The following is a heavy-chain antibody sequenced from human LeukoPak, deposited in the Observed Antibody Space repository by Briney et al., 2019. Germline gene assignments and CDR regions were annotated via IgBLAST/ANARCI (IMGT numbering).Heavy chain of an antibody. Sequence: SETLSLTCTVSGGSISSYYWSWTRQPAGKGLEWIGRIYTSGSTNYNPSLKSRVTMSVDTSKNQFSLKLSSVTAADTAVYYCARLNLGYCSSTSCYRNFDYWGQGTLVTVSS. D-gene: IGHD2-2*02. CDR3: ARLNLGYCSSTSCYRNFDY. V-gene: IGHV4-4*07. CDR1: GGSISSYY. J-gene: IGHJ4*02. CDR2: IYTSGST.